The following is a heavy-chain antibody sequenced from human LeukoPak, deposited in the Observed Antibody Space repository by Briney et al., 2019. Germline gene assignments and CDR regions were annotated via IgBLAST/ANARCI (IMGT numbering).Heavy chain of an antibody. Sequence: GGSLRLSCAASGFTFSSYAMSWVRQAPGKGLEWVSVISGSGGNTYYADSVKGRFTISRDNSKNTLYLQMNSLRAQDTAVYYCAKDFGLQGYCSGGSCYSNYWGQGTLVTVSS. D-gene: IGHD2-15*01. J-gene: IGHJ4*02. V-gene: IGHV3-23*01. CDR2: ISGSGGNT. CDR3: AKDFGLQGYCSGGSCYSNY. CDR1: GFTFSSYA.